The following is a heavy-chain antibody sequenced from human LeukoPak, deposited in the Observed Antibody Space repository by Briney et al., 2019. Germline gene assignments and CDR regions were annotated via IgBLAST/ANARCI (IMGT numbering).Heavy chain of an antibody. J-gene: IGHJ4*02. Sequence: PGGSLRLSCAGSGFTFNNYGMHWVRLAPGKGLEWVAFIRYDGSIKYYVDSVKGRFTVSRDNSKSTLYLQMNSLRAEDTAVYYCAKDVNVGGDYFDYWGQGTLVTVSS. CDR3: AKDVNVGGDYFDY. CDR1: GFTFNNYG. CDR2: IRYDGSIK. D-gene: IGHD3-10*01. V-gene: IGHV3-30*02.